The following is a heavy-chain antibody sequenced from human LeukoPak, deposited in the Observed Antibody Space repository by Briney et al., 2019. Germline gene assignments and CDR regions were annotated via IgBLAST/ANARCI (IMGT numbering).Heavy chain of an antibody. CDR3: ARTSDGNWFDP. CDR2: INWNGGNT. V-gene: IGHV3-20*04. Sequence: TGGSLRLSCAASGFTFDDYGMSWVRQGPGKGLEWVSGINWNGGNTGYADSVKGRFTIFRDNAKNSLHQEMDSLRVEDTALYYCARTSDGNWFDPWGQGTLVTFSS. D-gene: IGHD1-26*01. J-gene: IGHJ5*02. CDR1: GFTFDDYG.